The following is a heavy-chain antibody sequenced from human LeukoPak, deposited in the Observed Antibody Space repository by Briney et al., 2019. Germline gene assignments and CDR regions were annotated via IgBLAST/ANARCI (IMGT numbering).Heavy chain of an antibody. CDR2: INWNGGST. J-gene: IGHJ4*02. D-gene: IGHD1-26*01. CDR1: GFTFDAYG. Sequence: GGSLRLSCAASGFTFDAYGMTWVRQAPGKGLEWVSGINWNGGSTGYADSVKGRFTNSRDNAKNSLYLQMNSLRAEDTALYHCARTRYSGSYGGADYWGQGTLITVSS. CDR3: ARTRYSGSYGGADY. V-gene: IGHV3-20*01.